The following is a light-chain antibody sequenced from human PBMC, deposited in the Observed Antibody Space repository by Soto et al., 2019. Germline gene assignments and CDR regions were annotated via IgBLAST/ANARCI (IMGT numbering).Light chain of an antibody. V-gene: IGLV2-11*01. Sequence: QSALTQPRSVSGSPGQSVTISCTGSSSDVGRYTFVSWYQQLPGKAPKLLIYDVNKRPSGVPDRFSGSKSDNTASLTISGLQAEDEGDDHCCLCADTYNFLFGGGTKLTVL. J-gene: IGLJ2*01. CDR3: CLCADTYNFL. CDR2: DVN. CDR1: SSDVGRYTF.